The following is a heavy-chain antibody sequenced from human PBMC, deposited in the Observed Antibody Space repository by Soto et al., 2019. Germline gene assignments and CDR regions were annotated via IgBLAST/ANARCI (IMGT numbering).Heavy chain of an antibody. CDR1: GGSFSGYY. Sequence: PSETLSLTCAVYGGSFSGYYWSWIRQPPGKGLEWIGEINHSGSTNYNPSLKSRVTISVDTSKNQFSLKLSSVTAADTAVYYCARVSMITFGGVIVAENWFDPWGQGTLVTVSS. CDR2: INHSGST. J-gene: IGHJ5*02. V-gene: IGHV4-34*01. CDR3: ARVSMITFGGVIVAENWFDP. D-gene: IGHD3-16*02.